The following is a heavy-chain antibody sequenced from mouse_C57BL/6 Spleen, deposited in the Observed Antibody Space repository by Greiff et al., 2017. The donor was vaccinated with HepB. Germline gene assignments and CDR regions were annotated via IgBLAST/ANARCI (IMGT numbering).Heavy chain of an antibody. V-gene: IGHV5-9*01. Sequence: EVKLMESGGGLVKPGGSLKLSCAASGFTFSSYTMSWVRQTPEKRLEWVATISGGGGNTYYPDSVKGRFTISRDNAKNTLYLQMSSLRSEDTALYYCARQNDGYHYAMDYWGQGTSVTVSS. J-gene: IGHJ4*01. CDR3: ARQNDGYHYAMDY. CDR2: ISGGGGNT. D-gene: IGHD2-3*01. CDR1: GFTFSSYT.